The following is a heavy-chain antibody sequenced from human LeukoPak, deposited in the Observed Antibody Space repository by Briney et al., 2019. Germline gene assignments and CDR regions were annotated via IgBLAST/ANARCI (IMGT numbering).Heavy chain of an antibody. CDR1: GGSMGNYH. J-gene: IGHJ3*02. CDR2: IYSNGHT. CDR3: AKLTGTTVNGAFDI. V-gene: IGHV4-59*08. Sequence: ETLSLTCTVSGGSMGNYHWTWIRQPPGKGPEYIGYIYSNGHTNYNPSLKSRVTMELDTSKNQFSLKLSSVTAADTAVYYCAKLTGTTVNGAFDIWGQGTMVTVSS. D-gene: IGHD1-7*01.